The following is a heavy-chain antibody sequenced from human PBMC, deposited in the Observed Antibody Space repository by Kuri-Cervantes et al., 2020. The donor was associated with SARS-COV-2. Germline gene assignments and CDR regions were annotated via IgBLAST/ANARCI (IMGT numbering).Heavy chain of an antibody. J-gene: IGHJ5*02. CDR2: FNHSGST. CDR1: GGSFSGYY. D-gene: IGHD3-9*01. Sequence: SETLSLTFAVYGGSFSGYYWSWIPQPPGKGREWFGEFNHSGSTNYNQSLKSRVTISVDTSKIQFYLKLSSVSAADTAVYYCARGRFYYDMLAGYYTASWFDPWGQGTLVTVSS. CDR3: ARGRFYYDMLAGYYTASWFDP. V-gene: IGHV4-34*01.